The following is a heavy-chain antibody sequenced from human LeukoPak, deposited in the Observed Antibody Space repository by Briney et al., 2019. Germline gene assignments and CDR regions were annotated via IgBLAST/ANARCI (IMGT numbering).Heavy chain of an antibody. D-gene: IGHD5-12*01. Sequence: SETLSLTCAVYGGSFSGYYWSWIRQPPGQGLEWIGYIYRSGSTYYNPSLKSRVTISVDRSKNQFSLKLSSVTAADTAVYYCAGAPTSGVATSFDYWGQGTLVTVSS. V-gene: IGHV4-34*01. CDR2: IYRSGST. CDR1: GGSFSGYY. CDR3: AGAPTSGVATSFDY. J-gene: IGHJ4*02.